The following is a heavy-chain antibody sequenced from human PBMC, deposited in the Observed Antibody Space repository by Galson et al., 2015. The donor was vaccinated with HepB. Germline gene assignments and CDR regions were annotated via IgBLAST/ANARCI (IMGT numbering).Heavy chain of an antibody. D-gene: IGHD1-26*01. CDR2: ISYDGSNK. V-gene: IGHV3-30-3*01. CDR3: ARDLGKWELLPNAFDI. J-gene: IGHJ3*02. CDR1: GFTFSSYA. Sequence: SLRLSCAASGFTFSSYAMHWVRQAPGKGLEWVAVISYDGSNKYYADSVKGRFTISRDNSKNTLYLQMNSLRAEDTAVYYCARDLGKWELLPNAFDIWGQGTMVTVSS.